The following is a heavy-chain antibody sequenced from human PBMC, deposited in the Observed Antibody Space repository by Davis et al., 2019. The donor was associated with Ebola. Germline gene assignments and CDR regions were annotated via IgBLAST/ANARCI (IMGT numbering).Heavy chain of an antibody. V-gene: IGHV3-13*01. CDR3: ARAGFGSTWFDC. D-gene: IGHD6-13*01. J-gene: IGHJ5*01. CDR1: GFTFRSYD. Sequence: PRGSLRLSCAASGFTFRSYDMHWVRQATGKGLEWVSAIGAAGDTYYPVSVKGRFTISRENAKNSLYLQMNSLRAEDTAVYYCARAGFGSTWFDCWGQGILVTVSS. CDR2: IGAAGDT.